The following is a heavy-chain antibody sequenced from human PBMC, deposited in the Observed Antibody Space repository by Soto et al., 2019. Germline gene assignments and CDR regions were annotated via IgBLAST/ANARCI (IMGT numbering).Heavy chain of an antibody. D-gene: IGHD1-26*01. Sequence: QVQLVASGGGVVQPGMSLRLSCEVSGFSLTNYGTHWVRQAPGKGLEWVALIWFDGTRENHADSVEGRFTISRDISMNTLYMQMNRLRAEDTAVYYCARALSVGGLDGSDIWGQGTMVTVSS. J-gene: IGHJ3*02. CDR3: ARALSVGGLDGSDI. CDR2: IWFDGTRE. V-gene: IGHV3-33*01. CDR1: GFSLTNYG.